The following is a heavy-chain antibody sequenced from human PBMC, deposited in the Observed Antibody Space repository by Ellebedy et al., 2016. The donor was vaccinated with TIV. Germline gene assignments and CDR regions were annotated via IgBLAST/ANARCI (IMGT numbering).Heavy chain of an antibody. V-gene: IGHV4-59*01. J-gene: IGHJ3*02. Sequence: MPGGSLRLSCTVTGGSISSYYWSWIRQPPGKRLEWIGYINDSGSTNYNPSLKSRVTISVDTSKNQFSLKLSSVTAADTAVYYCARDDGSYLDALDIWGQGTMVIVSS. CDR2: INDSGST. D-gene: IGHD1-26*01. CDR1: GGSISSYY. CDR3: ARDDGSYLDALDI.